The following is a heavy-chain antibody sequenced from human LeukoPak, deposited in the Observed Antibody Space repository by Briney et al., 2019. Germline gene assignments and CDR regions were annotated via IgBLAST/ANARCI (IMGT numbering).Heavy chain of an antibody. Sequence: GGSLRLSCAASAFTFSDHYMDWVRQAPGEGLEWVSYISSRSSTIYYADSVKGRFTISRDNAKNSLYLQMNGLRAEDTAVYYCAMWNTDYFDYWGQGTLVTVSS. V-gene: IGHV3-11*04. D-gene: IGHD1-1*01. CDR3: AMWNTDYFDY. CDR1: AFTFSDHY. J-gene: IGHJ4*02. CDR2: ISSRSSTI.